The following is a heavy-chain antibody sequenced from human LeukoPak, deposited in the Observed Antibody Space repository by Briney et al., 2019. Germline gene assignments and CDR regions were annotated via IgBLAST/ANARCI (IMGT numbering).Heavy chain of an antibody. CDR3: ARRIAESYWFDP. CDR1: GYTFTSYG. CDR2: IIPILGIA. V-gene: IGHV1-69*04. D-gene: IGHD1-26*01. J-gene: IGHJ5*02. Sequence: SVKVSCKASGYTFTSYGISWVRQAPGQGLEWMGRIIPILGIANYAQKFQGRVTITADKSTSTAYMELSSLRSEDTAVYYCARRIAESYWFDPWGQGTLVTVSS.